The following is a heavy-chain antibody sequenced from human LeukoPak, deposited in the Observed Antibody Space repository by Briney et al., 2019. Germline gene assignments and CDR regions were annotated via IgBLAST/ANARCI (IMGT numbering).Heavy chain of an antibody. CDR2: INHSGST. J-gene: IGHJ4*02. CDR3: ASPLNY. Sequence: SETLSLTCTVSGYSISSGYYWSWIRQPPGKGLEWIGEINHSGSTNYNPSLKSRVTISVDTSKNQFSLKLSSVTAADTAVYYCASPLNYWGQGTLVTVSS. V-gene: IGHV4-38-2*02. CDR1: GYSISSGYY.